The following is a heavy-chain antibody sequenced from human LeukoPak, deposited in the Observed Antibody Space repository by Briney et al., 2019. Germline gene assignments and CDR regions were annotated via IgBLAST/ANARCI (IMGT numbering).Heavy chain of an antibody. CDR3: AQGGIVPATRVRYFQH. V-gene: IGHV3-23*01. Sequence: GGSLRLSCAASGFTFGIYAMSWVRQAPGEGLEWVSAISGSGSSTYYADSVKGRFTISRDNSKSTLYLQMNSLRAEDTAVYYCAQGGIVPATRVRYFQHWGQGTLVTVSS. CDR2: ISGSGSST. CDR1: GFTFGIYA. D-gene: IGHD2-2*01. J-gene: IGHJ1*01.